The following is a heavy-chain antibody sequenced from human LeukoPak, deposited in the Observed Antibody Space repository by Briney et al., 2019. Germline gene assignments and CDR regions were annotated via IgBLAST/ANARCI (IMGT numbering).Heavy chain of an antibody. CDR3: ARTVVPAAIFSWFDP. V-gene: IGHV3-21*01. D-gene: IGHD2-2*01. Sequence: KSGGSLRLSCAASGFTFSSYSMNWVRQAPGKGLEWVSSFSSSSSYIYYADSVKGRFTISRDNAKNSLYLQMNSLRAEDTAVYYCARTVVPAAIFSWFDPWGQGTLVTVSS. CDR1: GFTFSSYS. CDR2: FSSSSSYI. J-gene: IGHJ5*02.